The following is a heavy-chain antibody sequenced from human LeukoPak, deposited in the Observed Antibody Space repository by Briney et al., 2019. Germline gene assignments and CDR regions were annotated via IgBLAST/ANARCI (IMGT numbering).Heavy chain of an antibody. V-gene: IGHV4-34*01. CDR3: ARMSPWEGLRVDY. CDR2: INHSGSP. D-gene: IGHD5-12*01. Sequence: SETLSLTYSVYVGSFSGYYWSWIRQPPGKGLELIGEINHSGSPNYHPSLKSRVTISVDKSKHPLSVKLSSVTDADTAVYYCARMSPWEGLRVDYWGQGTLVTVSS. CDR1: VGSFSGYY. J-gene: IGHJ4*02.